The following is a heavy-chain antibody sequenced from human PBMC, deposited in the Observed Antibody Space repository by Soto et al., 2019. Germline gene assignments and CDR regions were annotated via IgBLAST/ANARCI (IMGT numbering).Heavy chain of an antibody. CDR2: IYYGGGT. V-gene: IGHV4-59*01. CDR1: GGSISSYY. CDR3: ASQYYYDSSGSQTFDY. Sequence: QVQLQESGPGLVKPSETLSLTCTVSGGSISSYYWNWIRQPPGKGLEWIGDIYYGGGTNYNPSLKSRVTLSDDTSKNQFSLKLSSVTAADTAVYYCASQYYYDSSGSQTFDYWGQGTQVTVSS. J-gene: IGHJ4*02. D-gene: IGHD3-22*01.